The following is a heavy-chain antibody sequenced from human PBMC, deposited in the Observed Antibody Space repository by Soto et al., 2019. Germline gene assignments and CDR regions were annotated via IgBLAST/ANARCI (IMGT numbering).Heavy chain of an antibody. CDR3: ARDYGVWLGGVIIDYYYYYMDV. J-gene: IGHJ6*03. CDR1: GFTFSDYY. V-gene: IGHV3-11*01. CDR2: ISSSGSTI. Sequence: QVQLVESGGGLVKPGGSLRLSCAASGFTFSDYYMSWIRQAPGKGLEWVSYISSSGSTIYYADSVKGRFTISRDNAKNSLYLQMNSLRAEDTAVYYCARDYGVWLGGVIIDYYYYYMDVWGKGTTVTVSS. D-gene: IGHD3-16*02.